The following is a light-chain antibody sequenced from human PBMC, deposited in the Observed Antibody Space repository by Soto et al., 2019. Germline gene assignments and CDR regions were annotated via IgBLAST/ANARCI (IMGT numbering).Light chain of an antibody. CDR2: ASS. Sequence: IVLAHSPDTVCVSPGEVVVVSGRASQSVGSRVAWYQHKPGQAPRLLIYASSNRATGIPDRFSGSASGTDFTLTINRLEPEDFAVYYCQLYGISPHFGQGTRLEIK. CDR3: QLYGISPH. CDR1: QSVGSR. V-gene: IGKV3-20*01. J-gene: IGKJ5*01.